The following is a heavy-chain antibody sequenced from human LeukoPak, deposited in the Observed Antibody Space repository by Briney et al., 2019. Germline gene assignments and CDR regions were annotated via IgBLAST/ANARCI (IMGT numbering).Heavy chain of an antibody. V-gene: IGHV3-64*04. Sequence: GGSLRLSCSASGFTFSSYAMHWVRQAPGKGLEYVSAISSNGGSTYYADSVKGRFTISRDNSKNTLYLQMNSLRAEDTAVYYCAKTAGSKGWFDPWGQGTLVTVSS. J-gene: IGHJ5*02. CDR1: GFTFSSYA. CDR2: ISSNGGST. CDR3: AKTAGSKGWFDP.